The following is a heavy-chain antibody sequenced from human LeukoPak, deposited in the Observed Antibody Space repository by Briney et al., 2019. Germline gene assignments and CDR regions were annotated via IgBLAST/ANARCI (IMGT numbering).Heavy chain of an antibody. CDR3: ARQAAGYSSGWYQFHFDY. J-gene: IGHJ4*02. CDR1: DYTFTSYG. D-gene: IGHD6-19*01. V-gene: IGHV1-18*04. Sequence: ASVKVSCKTSDYTFTSYGISWVRQAPGQGLEWMGWINTYTGNTNYAQKFQGRVTMTTDTSTSTAYMELRSLRSDDAAVYYCARQAAGYSSGWYQFHFDYRGQGTLVTASS. CDR2: INTYTGNT.